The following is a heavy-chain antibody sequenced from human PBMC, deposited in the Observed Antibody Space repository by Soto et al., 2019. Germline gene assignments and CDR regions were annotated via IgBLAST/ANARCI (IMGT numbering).Heavy chain of an antibody. J-gene: IGHJ4*02. D-gene: IGHD6-6*01. CDR1: GGTFSSYA. CDR2: IIPIFGTA. CDR3: ARVLSSSSTPLDC. V-gene: IGHV1-69*01. Sequence: QVQLVQSGAEVKKPGSSVKVSCKASGGTFSSYAISWVRQAPGQGLEWMGGIIPIFGTANYAQKFQGRVTITADESTSKAYMELSGLGSGDTAVYYCARVLSSSSTPLDCWGQGTLVTVSS.